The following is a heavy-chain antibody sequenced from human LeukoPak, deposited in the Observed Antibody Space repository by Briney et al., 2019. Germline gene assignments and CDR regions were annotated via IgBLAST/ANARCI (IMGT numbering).Heavy chain of an antibody. Sequence: SETLSLTCTVSGGSISSYYWSWIRQPPGKGLEWIGYIYYSGSTNYNPSLKSRVTISVDTSRNQFSLKLSSVTAADTAVYYCARGGYSYPYFDYWGQGTLVTVSS. CDR2: IYYSGST. CDR1: GGSISSYY. J-gene: IGHJ4*02. CDR3: ARGGYSYPYFDY. V-gene: IGHV4-59*01. D-gene: IGHD5-18*01.